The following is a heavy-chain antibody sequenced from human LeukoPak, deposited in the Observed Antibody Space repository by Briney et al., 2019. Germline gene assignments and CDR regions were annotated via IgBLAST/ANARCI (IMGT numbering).Heavy chain of an antibody. Sequence: SETLSLTCTVSGGSISNYYWSWIRQPAGKGLEWIGRIYTTGSTNYNPSLKSRATMSVDTSKNHFSLKLSSVTAADTAVYYCARGSRTYYDFWSGYYQNWFDPWGQGTLVTVSS. CDR3: ARGSRTYYDFWSGYYQNWFDP. J-gene: IGHJ5*02. D-gene: IGHD3-3*01. CDR1: GGSISNYY. V-gene: IGHV4-4*07. CDR2: IYTTGST.